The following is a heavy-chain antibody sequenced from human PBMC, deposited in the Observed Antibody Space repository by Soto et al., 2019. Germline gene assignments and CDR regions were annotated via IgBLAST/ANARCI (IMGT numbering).Heavy chain of an antibody. V-gene: IGHV1-2*04. D-gene: IGHD2-8*01. CDR1: GYTFTGYY. Sequence: ASVKVSCKASGYTFTGYYMHWVRQAPGQGLEWMGWINPNSGGTNYAQKFQGWVTMTRDTSISTAYMELSRLRSDDTAVYYCARGYCTNGVCYYGMDVWGQGTTVTVSS. J-gene: IGHJ6*02. CDR3: ARGYCTNGVCYYGMDV. CDR2: INPNSGGT.